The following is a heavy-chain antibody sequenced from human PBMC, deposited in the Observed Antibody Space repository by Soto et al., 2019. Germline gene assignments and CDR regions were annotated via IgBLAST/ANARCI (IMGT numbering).Heavy chain of an antibody. CDR2: ISWDDDK. CDR3: AHKSRGLDAFDI. CDR1: GFSLNTSGVG. Sequence: KESGPTLVKPTQTLTLTCTFSGFSLNTSGVGVGWIRQPPGKALEWLALISWDDDKRYSPSLKSRLTITKDTSKNQVVLTMTNRDPVDTATYYCAHKSRGLDAFDIWGQGTMVTVSS. V-gene: IGHV2-5*02. J-gene: IGHJ3*02. D-gene: IGHD3-16*01.